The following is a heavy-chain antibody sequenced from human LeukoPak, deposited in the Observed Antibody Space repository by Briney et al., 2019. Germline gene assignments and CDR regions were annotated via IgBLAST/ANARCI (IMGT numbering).Heavy chain of an antibody. CDR3: ASYDFWSGYFDY. CDR1: GGSISSYY. V-gene: IGHV4-59*01. Sequence: SETLSLTCTASGGSISSYYWSWIRQPPGKGLKWIGYIYYSGSTNYNPSLKSRITISVDTSKNQFSLKLSSVTAADTAVYYCASYDFWSGYFDYWGQGTLVTVSS. J-gene: IGHJ4*02. D-gene: IGHD3-3*01. CDR2: IYYSGST.